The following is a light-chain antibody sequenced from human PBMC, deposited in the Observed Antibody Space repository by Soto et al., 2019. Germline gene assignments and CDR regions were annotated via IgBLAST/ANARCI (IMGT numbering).Light chain of an antibody. J-gene: IGKJ5*01. CDR1: QSISSW. CDR3: QQYNRYCT. CDR2: DAS. V-gene: IGKV1-5*01. Sequence: DIQRPKYPSTLSASVGDRVTITCRASQSISSWLAWYQQKPGKAPKLLIYDASSLESGVPSRFSGSGSGTEFTLTISSLQPDDFATYYCQQYNRYCTFSHGTRLEI.